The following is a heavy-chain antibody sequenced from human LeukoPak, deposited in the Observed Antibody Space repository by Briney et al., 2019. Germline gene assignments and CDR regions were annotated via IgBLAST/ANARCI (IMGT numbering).Heavy chain of an antibody. D-gene: IGHD6-13*01. CDR1: GDSVSSNSAA. V-gene: IGHV6-1*01. CDR2: TYYRSKWYN. J-gene: IGHJ3*02. Sequence: SQTLSLTCAISGDSVSSNSAAWNWIRQSPSRGLEWLGRTYYRSKWYNDYAVSVESRITINPDTSKNQFSLQLNSVTPEDTAVYYCARDWQQLVQNAFDIWGQGTMVTVSS. CDR3: ARDWQQLVQNAFDI.